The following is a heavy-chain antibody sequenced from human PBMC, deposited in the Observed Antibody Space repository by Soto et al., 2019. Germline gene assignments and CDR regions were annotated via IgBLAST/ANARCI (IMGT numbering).Heavy chain of an antibody. CDR1: GFRFSDYY. D-gene: IGHD1-26*01. V-gene: IGHV3-11*05. CDR3: ARDLRRNSGSYFDY. CDR2: IDSSGGYT. J-gene: IGHJ4*02. Sequence: QVQLVESGGGLVQPGGSLRLSCAASGFRFSDYYMSWIRQAPGKGLEWISYIDSSGGYTNYADSVKGRFTISRDNAKNSLYLQASSLRAEDTAIYYCARDLRRNSGSYFDYWGQGTPVTVSS.